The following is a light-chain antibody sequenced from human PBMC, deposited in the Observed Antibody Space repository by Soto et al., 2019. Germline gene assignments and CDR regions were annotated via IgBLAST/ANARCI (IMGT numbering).Light chain of an antibody. CDR1: STDVGGYNY. CDR3: SSYADTERI. J-gene: IGLJ2*01. CDR2: DVS. V-gene: IGLV2-11*01. Sequence: QSALTQPRSVSGSPGQSVTISCTGSSTDVGGYNYVSWYQQHPGKAPKLIIYDVSKRPSGVPDRFSGSKSGNTASLTISGLQDEDEADYYCSSYADTERIFGGGTKLTVL.